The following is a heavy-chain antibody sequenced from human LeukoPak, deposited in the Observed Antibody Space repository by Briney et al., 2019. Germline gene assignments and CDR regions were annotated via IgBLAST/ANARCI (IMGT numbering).Heavy chain of an antibody. CDR3: ARITMVTWVVDY. D-gene: IGHD5-18*01. CDR2: IYYSGST. CDR1: GGSISSYY. Sequence: PSETLSLTCTVSGGSISSYYWSWIRQPPGKGLEWIGYIYYSGSTNYNPSLKSRVTISVDTSKNQFSLKLSSVTAADTAVYYCARITMVTWVVDYWGQGTLVTVSS. J-gene: IGHJ4*02. V-gene: IGHV4-59*08.